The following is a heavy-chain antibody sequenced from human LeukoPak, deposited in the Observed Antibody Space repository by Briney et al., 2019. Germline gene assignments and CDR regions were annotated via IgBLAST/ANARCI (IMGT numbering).Heavy chain of an antibody. J-gene: IGHJ4*02. CDR3: ARVWGSGSYSLDY. V-gene: IGHV4-34*01. CDR1: GGSFSGYY. CDR2: INHSGST. D-gene: IGHD3-10*01. Sequence: SETLSLTCAVYGGSFSGYYWSWIRQPPGKGLEWIGEINHSGSTNYNPSLKSRVTISVDTSKNQFSLKLSSVTAADTAVYYCARVWGSGSYSLDYWGQGTLVTVSS.